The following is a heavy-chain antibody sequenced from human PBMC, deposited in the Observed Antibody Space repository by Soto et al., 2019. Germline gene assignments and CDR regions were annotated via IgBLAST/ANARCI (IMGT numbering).Heavy chain of an antibody. Sequence: SQTLSLTCAISGDSVSTNSATWDWIRQSPSRCLEWLGRTYYRSKWDYDYAASVKGRININPDTSNNQVSLHLDSVTPDDTAVYYCARLRCNSWLDSWGQGTLVTVS. CDR2: TYYRSKWDY. CDR3: ARLRCNSWLDS. V-gene: IGHV6-1*01. CDR1: GDSVSTNSAT. J-gene: IGHJ5*01.